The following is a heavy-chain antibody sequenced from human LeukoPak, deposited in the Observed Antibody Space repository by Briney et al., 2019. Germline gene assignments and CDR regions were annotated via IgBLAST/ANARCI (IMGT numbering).Heavy chain of an antibody. V-gene: IGHV1-69*13. J-gene: IGHJ5*02. CDR2: IIPIFGTA. D-gene: IGHD3-3*01. CDR3: ARGPYYDFWSGYYWSWFDP. CDR1: GGTFSSYA. Sequence: SVKVPCKASGGTFSSYAISWVRQAPGQGLEWMGGIIPIFGTANYAQKFQGRVTITADESTSTAYMELSSLRSEDTAVYYCARGPYYDFWSGYYWSWFDPWGQGTLVTVSS.